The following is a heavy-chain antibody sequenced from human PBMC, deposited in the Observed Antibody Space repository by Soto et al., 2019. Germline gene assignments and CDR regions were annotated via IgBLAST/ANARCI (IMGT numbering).Heavy chain of an antibody. CDR3: AREPHNPITTRCWLDP. V-gene: IGHV4-59*01. CDR1: GGSISSYY. D-gene: IGHD3-22*01. J-gene: IGHJ5*02. CDR2: IYYSGST. Sequence: SETLSLTCTVSGGSISSYYWSWIRQPPGKGLESIGYIYYSGSTNYNPSLKSRVTISVDTSKNQFSLKLSSVTAADPPVYYCAREPHNPITTRCWLDPWGKGHLVTVSS.